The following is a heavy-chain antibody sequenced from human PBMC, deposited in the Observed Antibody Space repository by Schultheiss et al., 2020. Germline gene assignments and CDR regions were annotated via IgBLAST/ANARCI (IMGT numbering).Heavy chain of an antibody. Sequence: SQTLSLTCTVSGGSISSSSYYWGWIRQPPGKGLEWIGSIYYSGSTYYNPSLKSRLTISIDTSKNQFSLKLSSMTAADTAVYYCARVKKDYSFNDYWGQGNLVTVSS. CDR1: GGSISSSSYY. CDR2: IYYSGST. CDR3: ARVKKDYSFNDY. V-gene: IGHV4-39*07. J-gene: IGHJ4*02. D-gene: IGHD3-10*01.